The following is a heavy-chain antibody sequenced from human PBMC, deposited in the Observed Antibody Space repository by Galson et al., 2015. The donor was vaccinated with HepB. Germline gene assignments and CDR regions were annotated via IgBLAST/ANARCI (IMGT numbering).Heavy chain of an antibody. CDR3: ARDLMRFDYGDY. CDR1: GFIFSSDG. CDR2: IWYDGSNK. Sequence: SLRLSCAASGFIFSSDGMHWVRQAPGKGLEWVAIIWYDGSNKYYADSVKGRFTISRDNSKNTLYLQMNSLRVEDTAVYYCARDLMRFDYGDYWGQGTLVTVSS. J-gene: IGHJ4*02. D-gene: IGHD3-16*01. V-gene: IGHV3-33*01.